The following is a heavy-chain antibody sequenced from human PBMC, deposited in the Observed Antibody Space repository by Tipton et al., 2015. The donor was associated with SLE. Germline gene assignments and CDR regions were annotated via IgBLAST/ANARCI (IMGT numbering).Heavy chain of an antibody. CDR1: GDSLSTNY. CDR2: MYGSGSP. V-gene: IGHV4-4*07. J-gene: IGHJ4*02. Sequence: TLSLTCTVPGDSLSTNYWNWIRQPAGKGLEWIGRMYGSGSPTHYNPSLESRVTMSVDTSQKQFSLKLTSVTAADTAVYYCARIRPGHGDPFDFWGQGALVTVSS. D-gene: IGHD3-3*01. CDR3: ARIRPGHGDPFDF.